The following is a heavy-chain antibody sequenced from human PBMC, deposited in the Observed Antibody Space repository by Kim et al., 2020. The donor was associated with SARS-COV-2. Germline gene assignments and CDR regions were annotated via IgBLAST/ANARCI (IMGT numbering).Heavy chain of an antibody. V-gene: IGHV1-69*01. Sequence: NYAQKFQGRVTITADESTSTAYMELSSLRSEDTAVYYCARVEQQLGAFDIWGQGTMVTVSS. CDR3: ARVEQQLGAFDI. D-gene: IGHD6-13*01. J-gene: IGHJ3*02.